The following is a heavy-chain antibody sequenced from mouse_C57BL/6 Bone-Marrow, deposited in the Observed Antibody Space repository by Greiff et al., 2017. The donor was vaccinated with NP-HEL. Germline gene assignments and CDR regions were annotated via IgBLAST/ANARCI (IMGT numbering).Heavy chain of an antibody. CDR3: ARHIRYFDV. CDR1: GFTFSDYG. Sequence: VKLMESGGGLVQPGGSLKLSCAASGFTFSDYGMAWVRQAPRKGPEWVAFISNLAYSIYYADTVTGRFTISRENAKNTLYLEMSSLRSEDTAMYYCARHIRYFDVWGTGTTVTVSS. CDR2: ISNLAYSI. J-gene: IGHJ1*03. V-gene: IGHV5-15*01.